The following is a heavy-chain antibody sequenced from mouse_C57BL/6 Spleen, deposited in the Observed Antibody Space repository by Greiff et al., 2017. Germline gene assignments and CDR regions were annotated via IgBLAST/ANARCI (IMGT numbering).Heavy chain of an antibody. CDR1: GYTFTSYR. J-gene: IGHJ2*01. V-gene: IGHV1-64*01. Sequence: QVQLQQPGAELAKPGASVKLSCKASGYTFTSYRMHWVKQRPGQGLEWIGMIHPNSGSNNYNEKFKSEATMTVDKSSSTAYKQLSSLTTEDSAVYYCARNWDGGYWGQGTTLTVSS. CDR2: IHPNSGSN. CDR3: ARNWDGGY. D-gene: IGHD4-1*01.